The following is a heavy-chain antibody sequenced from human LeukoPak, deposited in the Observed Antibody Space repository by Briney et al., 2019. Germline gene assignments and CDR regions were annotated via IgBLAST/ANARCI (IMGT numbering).Heavy chain of an antibody. CDR2: INWNGGST. V-gene: IGHV3-20*04. J-gene: IGHJ4*02. CDR3: AREGPPDIVLVPAAVDY. Sequence: GGSLRLSCAASGFTFDDYGMSWFRQAPAKGLEWVSGINWNGGSTGYADSVKGRFTISRDNAKNSLYLQMNSLRAEDTALYYCAREGPPDIVLVPAAVDYWGQGTLVTVSS. CDR1: GFTFDDYG. D-gene: IGHD2-2*01.